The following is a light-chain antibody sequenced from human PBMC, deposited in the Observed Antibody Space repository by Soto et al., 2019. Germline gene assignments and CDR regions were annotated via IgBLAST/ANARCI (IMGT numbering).Light chain of an antibody. V-gene: IGKV1-13*02. CDR1: QGVSSA. J-gene: IGKJ1*01. Sequence: AIPLTQSPSSLTASIGDRVTITCRASQGVSSALAWYQKKPGKPPDLLIYIASSLESGVPSRFSGSGSGTDFTLTISSLQPEDFATYYCQQSKTYPWTFGQGTKVEIK. CDR2: IAS. CDR3: QQSKTYPWT.